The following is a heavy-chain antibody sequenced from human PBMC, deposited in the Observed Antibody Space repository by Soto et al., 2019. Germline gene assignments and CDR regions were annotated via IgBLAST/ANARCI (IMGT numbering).Heavy chain of an antibody. CDR2: IYYSGST. V-gene: IGHV4-31*03. D-gene: IGHD1-1*01. Sequence: PSETLSLTCTVSGGSISSGGYYWSWIRQHPGKGLEWIGYIYYSGSTYYNPSLKSRVTISVDTSKNQFSLKLSSLTAADTAVYYCARLDNPNWFDPWGQGTLVTVSS. CDR3: ARLDNPNWFDP. J-gene: IGHJ5*02. CDR1: GGSISSGGYY.